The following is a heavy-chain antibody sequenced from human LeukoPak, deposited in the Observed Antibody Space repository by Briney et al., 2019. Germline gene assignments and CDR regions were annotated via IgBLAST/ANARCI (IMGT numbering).Heavy chain of an antibody. Sequence: SVKVSCEASGGTFSSYAISWVRQAPGQGLEWMGGIIPIFGTANYAQKFQGRVTITTDESTSTAYMELSSLRSEDTAVYYCARGPTTYFDSDYYYYMDVWGKGTTVTVSS. CDR1: GGTFSSYA. CDR3: ARGPTTYFDSDYYYYMDV. D-gene: IGHD3-9*01. J-gene: IGHJ6*03. CDR2: IIPIFGTA. V-gene: IGHV1-69*05.